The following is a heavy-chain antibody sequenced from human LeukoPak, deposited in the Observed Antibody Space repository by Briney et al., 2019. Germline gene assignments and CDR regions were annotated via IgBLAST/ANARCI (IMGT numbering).Heavy chain of an antibody. Sequence: PGGSLRLSCAASGFTFSSYGMHWVRQAPGKGLEWVGRIKSKTDGGTTDYAAPVKGRFTISRDDSKNTLYLQMNSLKTEDTAVYYCTTVFLEWLSKPYWGQGTLVTVSS. V-gene: IGHV3-15*01. J-gene: IGHJ4*02. CDR1: GFTFSSYG. D-gene: IGHD3-3*01. CDR2: IKSKTDGGTT. CDR3: TTVFLEWLSKPY.